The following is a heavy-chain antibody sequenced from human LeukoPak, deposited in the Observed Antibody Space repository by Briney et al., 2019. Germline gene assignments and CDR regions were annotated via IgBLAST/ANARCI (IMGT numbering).Heavy chain of an antibody. Sequence: ASVKVSCKASGYTFTSYGISWVRQPPGQGLEWMGWISAYNGNTNYTQKLQGRVTMTTDTSTSTAYMELRSLRSDDTAVYYCARLAWAYERPDAFNIWGQGTMGTVSS. CDR2: ISAYNGNT. CDR3: ARLAWAYERPDAFNI. D-gene: IGHD1-1*01. J-gene: IGHJ3*02. V-gene: IGHV1-18*01. CDR1: GYTFTSYG.